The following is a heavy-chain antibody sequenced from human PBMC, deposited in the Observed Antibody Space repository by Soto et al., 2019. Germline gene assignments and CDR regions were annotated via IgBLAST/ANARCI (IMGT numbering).Heavy chain of an antibody. CDR1: GGSFSGYY. V-gene: IGHV4-34*01. CDR3: ARCYGDYARSGDGGRYYFDY. CDR2: INHSGST. Sequence: SETLSLTCAVYGGSFSGYYWSWIRQPPGKGLEWIGEINHSGSTNYNPSLKSRVTISVDTSKNQFSLKLSSVTAADTAVYYCARCYGDYARSGDGGRYYFDYWGQGTLVTVSS. D-gene: IGHD4-17*01. J-gene: IGHJ4*02.